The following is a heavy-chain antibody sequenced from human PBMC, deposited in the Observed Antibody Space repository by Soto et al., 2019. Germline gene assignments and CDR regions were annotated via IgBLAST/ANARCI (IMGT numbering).Heavy chain of an antibody. CDR1: GFTFSSYW. V-gene: IGHV3-30*18. CDR3: SKSLDSAHYHCGLDV. CDR2: TSKDGSNE. J-gene: IGHJ6*01. Sequence: PGGSLRLSCAASGFTFSSYWMHWVRQAPGKGLEWVALTSKDGSNEYYADPVKGRFTISRDNGRNTLYLQMKSLRAEDTDVYHCSKSLDSAHYHCGLDVWGQGTTVNV. D-gene: IGHD2-15*01.